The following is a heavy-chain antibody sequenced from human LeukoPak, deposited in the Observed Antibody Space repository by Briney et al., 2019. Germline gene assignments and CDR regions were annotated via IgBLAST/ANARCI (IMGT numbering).Heavy chain of an antibody. D-gene: IGHD2-15*01. Sequence: GGSLRLSCVASEFTFSKYWMHWVRQARGKGLVSVSRINNDGSRTTYADSVKGRFTISRDNARNTVYLQMNNLRDEDTAVYYCVRETDCTGGSCYLSRWLDPWGQGTLVTVSS. CDR3: VRETDCTGGSCYLSRWLDP. V-gene: IGHV3-74*01. CDR2: INNDGSRT. CDR1: EFTFSKYW. J-gene: IGHJ5*02.